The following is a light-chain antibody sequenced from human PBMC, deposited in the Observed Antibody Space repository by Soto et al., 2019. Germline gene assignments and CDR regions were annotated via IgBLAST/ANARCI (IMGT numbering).Light chain of an antibody. CDR2: DVT. CDR3: CSYAGSSSFRVL. CDR1: SSDVDDYRY. Sequence: QSALAQPRSVSGSPGQLLTISCTGTSSDVDDYRYVSWYQQYPGKAPKLIIYDVTKRPSGVPDRFSGSKSGNTASLIISGLQAADEAEYYCCCCSYAGSSSFRVLFGGETQLTVL. J-gene: IGLJ2*01. V-gene: IGLV2-11*01.